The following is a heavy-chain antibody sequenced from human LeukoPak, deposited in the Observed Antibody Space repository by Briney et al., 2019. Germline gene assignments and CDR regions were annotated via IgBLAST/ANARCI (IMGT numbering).Heavy chain of an antibody. CDR1: GGSFSGYY. CDR2: INHSGST. CDR3: ARAPVVTATPGGYYFDY. Sequence: PSETLSLTCAVYGGSFSGYYWSWIRQPPGKGLEWTGEINHSGSTNYNPSLKSRVTISVDTSKNQFSLKLSSVTAADTAVYYCARAPVVTATPGGYYFDYWGQGTLVTVSS. J-gene: IGHJ4*02. V-gene: IGHV4-34*01. D-gene: IGHD2-21*02.